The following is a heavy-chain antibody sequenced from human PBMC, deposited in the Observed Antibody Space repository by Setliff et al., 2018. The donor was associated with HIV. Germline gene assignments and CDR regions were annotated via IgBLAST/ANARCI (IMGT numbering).Heavy chain of an antibody. J-gene: IGHJ5*02. CDR1: GDSISSGGYY. V-gene: IGHV4-31*03. Sequence: PSETLSLTCTVSGDSISSGGYYWSWIRQHPGKGLEWIGYIYYSGTTYYNPSLQSRLTISVDTSKNQFSLKLSSVTAADTAVYYCARYSYGVDWFDPWGQGTLVTVSS. CDR2: IYYSGTT. CDR3: ARYSYGVDWFDP. D-gene: IGHD5-18*01.